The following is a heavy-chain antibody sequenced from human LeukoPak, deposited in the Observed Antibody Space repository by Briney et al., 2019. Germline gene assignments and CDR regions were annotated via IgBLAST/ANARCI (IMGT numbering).Heavy chain of an antibody. J-gene: IGHJ6*03. V-gene: IGHV3-74*01. CDR1: GFTFSSYG. D-gene: IGHD4-17*01. CDR2: INSDGSST. Sequence: PGGSLRLSCAASGFTFSSYGMHWVRQAPGKGLVWVSRINSDGSSTSYADSVKGRFTISRDNAKNTLYLQMNSLRAEDTAVYYCARDPTVTTAVHYYYYYMDVWGKGTTVTISS. CDR3: ARDPTVTTAVHYYYYYMDV.